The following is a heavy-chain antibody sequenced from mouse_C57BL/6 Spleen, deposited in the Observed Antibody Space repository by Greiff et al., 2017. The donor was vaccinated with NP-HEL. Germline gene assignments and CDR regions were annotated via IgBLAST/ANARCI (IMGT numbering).Heavy chain of an antibody. CDR2: IYPSDSET. D-gene: IGHD1-1*01. CDR3: ARYGSSYFDY. Sequence: VQLQQPGAELVRPGSSVKLSCKASGYTFTSYWMDWVKQRPGQGLEWIGNIYPSDSETHYNQKFKDKATLTVDKSSSTAYMQLSSLTSEVSAVYYCARYGSSYFDYWGQGTTLTVSS. J-gene: IGHJ2*01. CDR1: GYTFTSYW. V-gene: IGHV1-61*01.